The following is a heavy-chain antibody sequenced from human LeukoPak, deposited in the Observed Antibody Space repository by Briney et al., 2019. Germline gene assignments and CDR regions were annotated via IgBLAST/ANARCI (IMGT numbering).Heavy chain of an antibody. CDR1: GFTFSSYS. J-gene: IGHJ4*02. V-gene: IGHV3-21*01. D-gene: IGHD6-13*01. CDR2: ISSSSSYI. CDR3: ARDLVQAAAGTHYFDY. Sequence: GGSLRLSCAASGFTFSSYSMNLVRQAPGNGLEWVSSISSSSSYIYYADSVKGRFTISRDNAKNSLYLQMNSLRAEDTAVYYCARDLVQAAAGTHYFDYWGQGTLVTVSS.